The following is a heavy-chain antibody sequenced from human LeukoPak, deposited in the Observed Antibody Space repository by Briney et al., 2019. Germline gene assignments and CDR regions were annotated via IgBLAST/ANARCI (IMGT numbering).Heavy chain of an antibody. D-gene: IGHD3-9*01. V-gene: IGHV4-31*03. CDR1: GGSISSGGYY. Sequence: PSETLSLTCTVSGGSISSGGYYWSWIRQHPGKGLEWIGYIYYSGSTYYNPSLKSRVTISVDTSKSQFSLKLSSVTAADTAVYYCARVNDILTYFDYWGQGTLVTVSS. CDR2: IYYSGST. CDR3: ARVNDILTYFDY. J-gene: IGHJ4*02.